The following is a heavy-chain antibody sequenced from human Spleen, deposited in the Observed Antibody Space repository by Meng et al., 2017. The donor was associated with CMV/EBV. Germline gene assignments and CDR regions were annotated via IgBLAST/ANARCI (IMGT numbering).Heavy chain of an antibody. V-gene: IGHV3-23*03. J-gene: IGHJ6*02. D-gene: IGHD3-10*01. CDR2: IYSGGSAT. Sequence: GESLKISCAASGFAFSTYAMSWVRQAPGKGLEWVSVIYSGGSATYYADSMKGRFTISRDISKNTLYLQMNSMRPEDTAVFYCARTRGASGGPQDGMDVWGQGTTVTVSS. CDR3: ARTRGASGGPQDGMDV. CDR1: GFAFSTYA.